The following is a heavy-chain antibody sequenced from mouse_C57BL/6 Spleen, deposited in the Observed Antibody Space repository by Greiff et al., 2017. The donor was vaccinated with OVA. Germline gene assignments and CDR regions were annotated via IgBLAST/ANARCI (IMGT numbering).Heavy chain of an antibody. CDR2: IYPSDSET. Sequence: QVQLQQPGAELVRPGSSVKLSCKASGYTFTSYWMDWVKQRPGQGLEWIGNIYPSDSETHYNQKFKDKATLTVDKSSSTAYMQLSSLTSEDSAVYYCARSTGTPYFDVWGTGTTVTVSS. CDR1: GYTFTSYW. V-gene: IGHV1-61*01. CDR3: ARSTGTPYFDV. D-gene: IGHD4-1*01. J-gene: IGHJ1*03.